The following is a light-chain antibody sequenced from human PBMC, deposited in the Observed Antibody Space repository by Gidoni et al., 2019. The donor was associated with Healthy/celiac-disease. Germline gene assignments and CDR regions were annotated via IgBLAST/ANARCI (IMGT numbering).Light chain of an antibody. Sequence: QSALTQPASVSGSPAQSITISFTGPSSDVGSYNLVTWYQQHPGKAPKLMIYEVSKRPSGVSNRFSGSKSGNTASLTISGLQAEDEADYYCCSYAGSSTYVFGTGTKVTVL. CDR2: EVS. V-gene: IGLV2-23*02. J-gene: IGLJ1*01. CDR3: CSYAGSSTYV. CDR1: SSDVGSYNL.